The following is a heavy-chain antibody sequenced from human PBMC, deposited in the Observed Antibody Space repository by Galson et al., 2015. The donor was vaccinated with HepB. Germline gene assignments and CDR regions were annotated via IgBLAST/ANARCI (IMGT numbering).Heavy chain of an antibody. D-gene: IGHD3-22*01. V-gene: IGHV1-2*02. Sequence: SVKVSCKASGYTFSDYNVHWVRQAPGQGLECIGWIFCETGETYFAPKFHGRVTMTRDTSITTAYMKLTRLTSDDTAMYYCARGGGGYPHWGQGTLVTVSS. CDR3: ARGGGGYPH. CDR1: GYTFSDYN. J-gene: IGHJ4*02. CDR2: IFCETGET.